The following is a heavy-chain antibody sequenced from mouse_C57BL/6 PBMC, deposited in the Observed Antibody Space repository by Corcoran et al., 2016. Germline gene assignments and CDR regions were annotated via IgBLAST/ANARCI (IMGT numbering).Heavy chain of an antibody. J-gene: IGHJ2*01. CDR3: ARGSSTVASDY. CDR1: GYTFTDYY. CDR2: INPYNGGT. D-gene: IGHD1-1*01. V-gene: IGHV1-19*01. Sequence: EVQLQQSGPVLVKPGASVKMSCKASGYTFTDYYMNWVKQSHGKSLEWIGVINPYNGGTSYNQKFKGKATLTVDKSSSTAYMELNSLTSEDSAVYYCARGSSTVASDYWGQGTTLTVSS.